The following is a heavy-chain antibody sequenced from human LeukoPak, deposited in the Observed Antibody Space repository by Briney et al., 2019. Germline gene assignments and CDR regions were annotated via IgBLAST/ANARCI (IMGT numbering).Heavy chain of an antibody. J-gene: IGHJ4*02. CDR1: GGSFSGYY. D-gene: IGHD6-13*01. CDR2: INHSGST. Sequence: PSETLSLTCAVYGGSFSGYYWSLIRQPPGKGLEWIGEINHSGSTNYNPFLKSRVTISVDTSKNQFSLKLSSVTAADTAVYYCARAKQQLVPPPGFDYWGQGTLVTVSS. CDR3: ARAKQQLVPPPGFDY. V-gene: IGHV4-34*01.